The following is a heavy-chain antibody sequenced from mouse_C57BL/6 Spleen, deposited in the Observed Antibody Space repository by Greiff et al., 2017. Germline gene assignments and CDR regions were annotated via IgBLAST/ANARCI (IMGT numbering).Heavy chain of an antibody. CDR1: GYTFTDYE. CDR2: IDPETGGT. D-gene: IGHD1-1*02. Sequence: VQLQESGAELVRPGASVTLSCKASGYTFTDYEMHWVKQTPVHGLEWIGAIDPETGGTAYNQKFKGKAILTADKSSSTAYMRLRSLTSEDSAVYYCTREGPYGPDYWGQGTTLTVSS. V-gene: IGHV1-15*01. J-gene: IGHJ2*01. CDR3: TREGPYGPDY.